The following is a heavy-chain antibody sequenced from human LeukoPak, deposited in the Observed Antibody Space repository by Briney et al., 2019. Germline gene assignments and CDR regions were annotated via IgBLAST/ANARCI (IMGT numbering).Heavy chain of an antibody. V-gene: IGHV4-39*01. J-gene: IGHJ4*02. D-gene: IGHD6-19*01. CDR2: IYYSGST. CDR3: ARQASSSGYDDY. CDR1: GGSISSSSYY. Sequence: PSETLSLTCTVSGGSISSSSYYWGWIRQPPGKGLEWIGSIYYSGSTYYNPSLKSRVTISVDTSKNQFSLKLSSVTAADTAVYYCARQASSSGYDDYWGQGTLVTVSS.